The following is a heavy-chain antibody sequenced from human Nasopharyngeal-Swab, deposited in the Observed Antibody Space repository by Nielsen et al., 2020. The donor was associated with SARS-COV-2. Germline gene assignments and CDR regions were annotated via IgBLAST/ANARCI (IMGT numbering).Heavy chain of an antibody. J-gene: IGHJ4*02. D-gene: IGHD3-16*01. CDR2: TNTDGSST. CDR3: TRSFGGASEY. CDR1: GFTFSTYW. V-gene: IGHV3-74*01. Sequence: GESLKTPCAASGFTFSTYWMHWVRQAPGKGLVWVSRTNTDGSSTDYADSVKGRFTISRDNAKNTLYLQMNSLRAEDKAVYYCTRSFGGASEYWGQGTLVTVSS.